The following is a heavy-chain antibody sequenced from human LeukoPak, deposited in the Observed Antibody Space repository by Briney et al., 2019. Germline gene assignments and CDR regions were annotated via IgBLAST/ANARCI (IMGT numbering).Heavy chain of an antibody. CDR1: GFTFSSYA. D-gene: IGHD6-19*01. J-gene: IGHJ4*02. Sequence: GGSLRLSCAAPGFTFSSYAMSWVRQAPGKGLEWVSGISGSGGSTYYADSVKGRLTISRDNSKNTLYLQMNSLRAEDTAVYYCARSFSGWANFDNWGRGTLVTVSS. V-gene: IGHV3-23*01. CDR3: ARSFSGWANFDN. CDR2: ISGSGGST.